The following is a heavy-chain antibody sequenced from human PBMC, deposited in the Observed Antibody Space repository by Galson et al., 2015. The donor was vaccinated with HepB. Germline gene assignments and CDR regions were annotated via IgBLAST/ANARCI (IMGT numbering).Heavy chain of an antibody. CDR2: MNPNSGNT. D-gene: IGHD2-8*01. V-gene: IGHV1-8*01. CDR1: GYTFTSYD. CDR3: ARGFRYCTNGVRSYYFDY. Sequence: SVKVSCKASGYTFTSYDINWVRQATGQGLEWMGWMNPNSGNTGYAQKFQGRVTMTRNTSISTAYMELSSLRSEDTAVYYCARGFRYCTNGVRSYYFDYWGQGTLVTVSS. J-gene: IGHJ4*02.